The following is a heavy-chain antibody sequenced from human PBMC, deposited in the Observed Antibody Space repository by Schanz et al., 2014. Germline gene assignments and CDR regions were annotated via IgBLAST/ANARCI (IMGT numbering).Heavy chain of an antibody. CDR3: VKEDRNHRSDYVY. J-gene: IGHJ4*02. Sequence: QLQLVESGGGVVQPGGSLKLSCVASGFTFSSYSMHWVRQAPGKGLDWVAFIRFDGSSEYYADSVRGRFTISRDDSKNTLYLQMNSLRPEDTAVYYCVKEDRNHRSDYVYWGRGTLVTVSS. CDR2: IRFDGSSE. D-gene: IGHD3-10*01. CDR1: GFTFSSYS. V-gene: IGHV3-30*02.